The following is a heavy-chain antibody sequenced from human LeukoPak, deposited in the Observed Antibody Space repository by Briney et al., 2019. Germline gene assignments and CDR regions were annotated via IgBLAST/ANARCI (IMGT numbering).Heavy chain of an antibody. D-gene: IGHD3-10*01. CDR2: ISGSGGGST. V-gene: IGHV3-23*01. CDR1: GFTFSSYA. CDR3: ESHRNSHYSYFDY. J-gene: IGHJ4*02. Sequence: GGSLRLSCAASGFTFSSYAMSWVRQAPGKGLEWVSAISGSGGGSTYCADSVKGRFTIYRDNSKNILYLQMNSLRAEDTAVYYRESHRNSHYSYFDYWGQGTLVTVSS.